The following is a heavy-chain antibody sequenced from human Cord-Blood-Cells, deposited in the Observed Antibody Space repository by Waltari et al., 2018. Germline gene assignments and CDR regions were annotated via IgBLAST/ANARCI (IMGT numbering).Heavy chain of an antibody. Sequence: EVQLVESGGGLVKPGGSLRLSCAASGFTFSNAWMSWVRQAPGKGLEWVGRIKSKTDGGTTYYAAPVKGRFTISRDDSKNTLYLQMNSLKTEDTAVYYCTTGRRVRDAFDIWGQGTMVTVSS. CDR1: GFTFSNAW. CDR3: TTGRRVRDAFDI. J-gene: IGHJ3*02. V-gene: IGHV3-15*01. CDR2: IKSKTDGGTT.